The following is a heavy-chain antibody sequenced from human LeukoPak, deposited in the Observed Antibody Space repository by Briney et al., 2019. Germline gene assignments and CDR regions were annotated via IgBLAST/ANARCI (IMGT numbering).Heavy chain of an antibody. Sequence: GGSLRLSCPASGFTFSSYAMHWVRQAPGKGLEYVSAISSSGGSTSYADSVKGRFTISRDNSKNTLYLHMSSLRAEDTAVFYCVKKGVTTADITWYFGLWGRGTLVTVSS. J-gene: IGHJ2*01. D-gene: IGHD6-13*01. CDR3: VKKGVTTADITWYFGL. CDR2: ISSSGGST. V-gene: IGHV3-64D*06. CDR1: GFTFSSYA.